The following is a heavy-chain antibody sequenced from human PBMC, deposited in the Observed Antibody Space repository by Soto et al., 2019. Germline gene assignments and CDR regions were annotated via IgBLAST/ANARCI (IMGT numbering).Heavy chain of an antibody. V-gene: IGHV3-23*01. CDR3: ARRSYCSSTSCDKFFDN. D-gene: IGHD2-2*02. CDR2: ISESGGST. Sequence: VGSLRLSCAVSGFIFSNYGMSWVRQAPGKGLEWVSSISESGGSTYYAGSVKGRFTLSRDNSKNTMYLQLNSLRPDDTAVYYCARRSYCSSTSCDKFFDNWGQGTLVTVSS. J-gene: IGHJ4*02. CDR1: GFIFSNYG.